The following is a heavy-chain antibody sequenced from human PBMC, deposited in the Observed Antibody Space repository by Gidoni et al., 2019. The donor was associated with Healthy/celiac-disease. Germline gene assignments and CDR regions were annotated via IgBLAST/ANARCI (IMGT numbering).Heavy chain of an antibody. D-gene: IGHD3-22*01. J-gene: IGHJ4*02. CDR2: ISAYNGNT. CDR1: GYTFTSYG. Sequence: QVQLVQSGAEVKKPGASVKVSCKASGYTFTSYGISWVRQAPGQGLEWMGWISAYNGNTNYAQKLQGRVTMTTDTSTSTAYMELRSLRSDDTAVYYCARAASKYYDSSGYYYFGCFDYWGQGTLVTVSS. CDR3: ARAASKYYDSSGYYYFGCFDY. V-gene: IGHV1-18*04.